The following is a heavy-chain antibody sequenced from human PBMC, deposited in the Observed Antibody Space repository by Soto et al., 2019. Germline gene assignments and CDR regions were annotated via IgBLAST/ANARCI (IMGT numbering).Heavy chain of an antibody. V-gene: IGHV3-11*05. Sequence: GGSLRLSCAASGFTFSDYYMSWIRQAPGKGLEWISYISSSSSYTNYADSVKGRFTISRDNAKNSLYLQMNSLRAEDTAVYYCARDSVYYGDYELNYFDYWGQGTLVTVSS. CDR2: ISSSSSYT. CDR3: ARDSVYYGDYELNYFDY. J-gene: IGHJ4*02. D-gene: IGHD4-17*01. CDR1: GFTFSDYY.